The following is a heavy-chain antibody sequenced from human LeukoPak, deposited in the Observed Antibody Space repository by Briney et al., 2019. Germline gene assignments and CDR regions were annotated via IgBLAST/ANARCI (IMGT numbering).Heavy chain of an antibody. V-gene: IGHV1-69*05. CDR3: ARVLRYYDSSGYYFDY. Sequence: GASVKVSCKASGGTFSSYAISWVRQAPGQGLEWMGGIIPIFGTANYAQKSQGRVTITTDESTSTAYMELSSLRSEDTAVYYCARVLRYYDSSGYYFDYWGQGTLVTVSS. CDR1: GGTFSSYA. J-gene: IGHJ4*02. CDR2: IIPIFGTA. D-gene: IGHD3-22*01.